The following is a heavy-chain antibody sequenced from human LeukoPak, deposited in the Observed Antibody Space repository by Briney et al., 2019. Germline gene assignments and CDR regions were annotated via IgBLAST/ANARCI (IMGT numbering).Heavy chain of an antibody. D-gene: IGHD2-15*01. CDR3: ARDTPLGCFDY. CDR1: GFTFSSYW. CDR2: IKQDGSVK. J-gene: IGHJ4*02. Sequence: GGSLRLSCAASGFTFSSYWMNWVRQAPWKGLEWVANIKQDGSVKFYADSMKGRFTISRDNAKNSLYLQMNSLRTEDTAVYYCARDTPLGCFDYWGQGTLVTVSS. V-gene: IGHV3-7*01.